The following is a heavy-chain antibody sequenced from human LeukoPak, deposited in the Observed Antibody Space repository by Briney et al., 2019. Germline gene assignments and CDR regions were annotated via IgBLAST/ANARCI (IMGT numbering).Heavy chain of an antibody. V-gene: IGHV3-74*01. CDR1: GFTFSYYW. CDR2: ISNDGSDI. D-gene: IGHD4-23*01. Sequence: PGGSLRLSCAASGFTFSYYWMHWVRQAPGKGLEWVARISNDGSDIRHADSVKGRFTISRDDAKNTVYLQMNSLRAEDTAVYYCARDMDEDYSGNTLDFWGRGTLVTVPS. J-gene: IGHJ4*02. CDR3: ARDMDEDYSGNTLDF.